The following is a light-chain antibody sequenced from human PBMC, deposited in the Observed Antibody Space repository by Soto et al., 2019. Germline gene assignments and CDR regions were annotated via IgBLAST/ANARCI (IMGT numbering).Light chain of an antibody. CDR3: PQGDTTPRT. V-gene: IGKV1-39*01. CDR1: QIISTY. CDR2: AAS. J-gene: IGKJ2*02. Sequence: DIQMTQSPSSLSASVGDRVSITCQTSQIISTYLNWYQQKPGEAPRLLIYAASSLQSGVPSRFSGSGSGTDFTLTITSLQPEDFATYYCPQGDTTPRTFGQGTKLEI.